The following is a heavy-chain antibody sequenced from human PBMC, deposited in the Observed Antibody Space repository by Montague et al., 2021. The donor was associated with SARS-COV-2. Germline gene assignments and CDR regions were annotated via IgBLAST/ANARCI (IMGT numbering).Heavy chain of an antibody. Sequence: SETLSLTCTVSGGSISSSSYYWGWIRQPPGKGLEWIGSIYYSGSTYYNPSLKSRVTISVDTSKNQFSLKLSSVTAADTAVYYCARHTMTRITIFGVVYHDNWLDPWGQGTLVTVSS. D-gene: IGHD3-3*01. J-gene: IGHJ5*02. CDR2: IYYSGST. CDR1: GGSISSSSYY. V-gene: IGHV4-39*01. CDR3: ARHTMTRITIFGVVYHDNWLDP.